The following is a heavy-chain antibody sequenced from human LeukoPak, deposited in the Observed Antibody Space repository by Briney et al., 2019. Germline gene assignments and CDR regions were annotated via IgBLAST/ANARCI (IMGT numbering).Heavy chain of an antibody. V-gene: IGHV3-30*02. CDR1: GFTFSNYG. CDR2: IRYDGSNK. CDR3: AKEHRIANWFDP. Sequence: PGGSLRLSCAASGFTFSNYGMHWVRQAPGKGLEWVTFIRYDGSNKYYADSVKGRFTISRDNSKNTLYLQMNSLRAEDTAVYYCAKEHRIANWFDPWGQGTLVTVSS. J-gene: IGHJ5*02.